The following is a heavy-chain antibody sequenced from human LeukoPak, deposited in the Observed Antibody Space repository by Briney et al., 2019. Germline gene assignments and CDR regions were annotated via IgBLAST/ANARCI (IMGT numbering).Heavy chain of an antibody. D-gene: IGHD3-22*01. V-gene: IGHV1-46*01. CDR3: ARGPGGRSGYYPLEDYYYYYYMDV. CDR1: GYTFTSYY. J-gene: IGHJ6*03. Sequence: ASVKVSCKASGYTFTSYYMHWVRQAPGQGLEWMGIINPSGGSTSYAQKFQGRVTMTRDTSTSTVYMELSSLRSDDTGVYYCARGPGGRSGYYPLEDYYYYYYMDVWGKGTTVTVSS. CDR2: INPSGGST.